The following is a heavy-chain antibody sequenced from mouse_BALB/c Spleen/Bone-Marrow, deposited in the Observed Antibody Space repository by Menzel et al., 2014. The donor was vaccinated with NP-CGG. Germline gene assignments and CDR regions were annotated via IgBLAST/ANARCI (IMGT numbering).Heavy chain of an antibody. CDR1: GFDFSSYW. J-gene: IGHJ2*01. Sequence: DVKLQESGGGLVQPGGSLKLSCAASGFDFSSYWMSWVRRAPGKGLEWIGEINPDSRTINYSPSLKDKFIISRDNAKNTLYLRLNKVRSEDTALYYCARPDYYGYLNYWGQGTTLTVSS. D-gene: IGHD1-1*01. CDR3: ARPDYYGYLNY. CDR2: INPDSRTI. V-gene: IGHV4-1*02.